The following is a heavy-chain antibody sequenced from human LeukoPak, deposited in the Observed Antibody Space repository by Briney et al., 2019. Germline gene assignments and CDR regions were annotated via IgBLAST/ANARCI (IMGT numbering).Heavy chain of an antibody. J-gene: IGHJ4*02. CDR3: RGTYYYGSGIDGDYFDY. CDR1: GFNFGTFA. Sequence: PGGSLRLSCEASGFNFGTFAMHWVRQAPGEGLEWLAIIWYDGSNKHYSDSVKGQFTISRDNSKSSLYLQMNSLRAEDTAVYYCRGTYYYGSGIDGDYFDYWGQGTLVTVSS. CDR2: IWYDGSNK. V-gene: IGHV3-33*01. D-gene: IGHD3-10*01.